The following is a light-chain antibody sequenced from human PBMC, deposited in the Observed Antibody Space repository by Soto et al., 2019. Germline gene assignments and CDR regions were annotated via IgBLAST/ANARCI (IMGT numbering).Light chain of an antibody. V-gene: IGKV3-11*01. Sequence: EIGLKQSPATLSLTPGERATLSCRASQSVGSYLAWFQQTPGQAPRLLIYGASTRATGIPARFSGSGSGTDFTLTISSLEPEDFAVYYCQQRSNWPPIPFGQGTRLAVK. CDR2: GAS. CDR3: QQRSNWPPIP. J-gene: IGKJ5*01. CDR1: QSVGSY.